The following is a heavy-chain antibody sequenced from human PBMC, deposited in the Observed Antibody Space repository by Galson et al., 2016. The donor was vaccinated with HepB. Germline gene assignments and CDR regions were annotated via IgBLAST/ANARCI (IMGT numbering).Heavy chain of an antibody. CDR2: ISAHNGDI. CDR3: AKDYDYEIDY. V-gene: IGHV1-18*01. J-gene: IGHJ4*02. Sequence: SVKVSCKASGYTFTTSGITWVRQAPGQGLEWMGWISAHNGDINYAQKLQGRVTVTTDTSTSTAYMELRSLTSDDTAVYYCAKDYDYEIDYWGQGTLVTVSS. CDR1: GYTFTTSG. D-gene: IGHD3-22*01.